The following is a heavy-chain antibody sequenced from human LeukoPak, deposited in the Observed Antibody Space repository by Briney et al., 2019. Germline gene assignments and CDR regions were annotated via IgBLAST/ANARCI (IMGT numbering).Heavy chain of an antibody. Sequence: GGSLRLSCAASGFTFSSYGMHWVRQAPGKGLEWMAVIWYDGSNKYYADSVKGRFTISRDNSKNTLYLQMNSLRAEDTAVYYCAKDPSEYYYYMDVWGKGTTVTVSS. CDR2: IWYDGSNK. J-gene: IGHJ6*03. CDR3: AKDPSEYYYYMDV. D-gene: IGHD2-2*01. CDR1: GFTFSSYG. V-gene: IGHV3-33*06.